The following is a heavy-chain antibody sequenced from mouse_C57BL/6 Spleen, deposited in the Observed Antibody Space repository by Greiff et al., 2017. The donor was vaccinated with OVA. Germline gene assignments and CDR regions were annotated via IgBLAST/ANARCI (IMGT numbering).Heavy chain of an antibody. V-gene: IGHV1-4*01. CDR2: INPSSGYT. CDR3: ARLLRFDY. J-gene: IGHJ2*01. D-gene: IGHD1-1*01. CDR1: GYTFTSYT. Sequence: VKLQEPGAELARPGASVKMSCKASGYTFTSYTMHWVKQRPGQGLEWIGYINPSSGYTKYNQKFKDKATLTADKSSSTAYMQLSSLTSEDSAVYYCARLLRFDYWGKGTTLTVSS.